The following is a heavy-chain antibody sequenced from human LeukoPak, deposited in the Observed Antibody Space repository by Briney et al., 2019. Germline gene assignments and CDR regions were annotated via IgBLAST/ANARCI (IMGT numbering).Heavy chain of an antibody. CDR1: GFTFSRSW. D-gene: IGHD3-10*01. Sequence: GGSLRLSCAASGFTFSRSWMTWVRQAPGKGLEWVASINEEGSEIHYVDSVKGRLTISRDNAKDSLYLQMNSLTAEDTAMYYCVRAHHPGGWFDPWGQGTLVSVS. CDR3: VRAHHPGGWFDP. CDR2: INEEGSEI. J-gene: IGHJ5*02. V-gene: IGHV3-7*04.